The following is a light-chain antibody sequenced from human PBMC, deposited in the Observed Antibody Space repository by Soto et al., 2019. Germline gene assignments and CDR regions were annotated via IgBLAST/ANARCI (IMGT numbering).Light chain of an antibody. CDR1: QSISSY. J-gene: IGKJ2*01. V-gene: IGKV1-39*01. CDR2: AAS. CDR3: QQSYSMPQT. Sequence: DIQMTQSPSSLSASLGDRVTITCRASQSISSYLNWYQQKPGKAPKLLIYAASGVQGGIPSRFSASGSGTGFTLTISSLQREDFATYFCQQSYSMPQTFGPGTKLEIK.